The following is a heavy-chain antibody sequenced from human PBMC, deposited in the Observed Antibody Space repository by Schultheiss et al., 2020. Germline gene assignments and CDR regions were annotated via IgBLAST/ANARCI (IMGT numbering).Heavy chain of an antibody. V-gene: IGHV3-23*01. CDR3: VKGAGPDY. J-gene: IGHJ4*02. D-gene: IGHD6-19*01. CDR1: GFTFSDYY. CDR2: ISGSGGST. Sequence: GESLKISCAVSGFTFSDYYMTWIRQAPGKGLEWVSAISGSGGSTYYADSVKGRFTISRDNSKNTLYLQMNSLRVEDTAVYYCVKGAGPDYWGQGTLVTVSS.